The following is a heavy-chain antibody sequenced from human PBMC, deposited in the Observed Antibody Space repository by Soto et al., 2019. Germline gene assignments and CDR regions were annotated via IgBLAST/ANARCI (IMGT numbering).Heavy chain of an antibody. CDR3: ASSTYRDGSVRGCFDP. J-gene: IGHJ5*02. V-gene: IGHV1-69*13. CDR1: GGTFSSYA. Sequence: SVKVSCKASGGTFSSYAISWVRQAPGQGLEWMGGIIPIFGTANYAQKFQGRVTITADESTSTAYMELSSLSSEDTAVYYCASSTYRDGSVRGCFDPWVQGTPVTVSS. D-gene: IGHD2-2*02. CDR2: IIPIFGTA.